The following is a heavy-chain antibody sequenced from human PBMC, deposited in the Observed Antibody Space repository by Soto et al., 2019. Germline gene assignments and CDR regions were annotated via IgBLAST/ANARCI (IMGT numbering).Heavy chain of an antibody. CDR2: MRPGSRYP. J-gene: IGHJ5*02. CDR1: EFTFGDSY. D-gene: IGHD2-15*01. Sequence: PGRSLRLSCARSEFTFGDSYMSWNRQAPGKGLEWLSYMRPGSRYPAYADSVKGRFTVSRANAKRSLFLQMTSLTAEDTAIYYCVRGGGGGLFDPWCQGTMVTVSS. V-gene: IGHV3-11*06. CDR3: VRGGGGGLFDP.